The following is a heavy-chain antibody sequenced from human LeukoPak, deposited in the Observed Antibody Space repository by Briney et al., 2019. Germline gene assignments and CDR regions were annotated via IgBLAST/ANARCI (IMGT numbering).Heavy chain of an antibody. CDR3: AKSPAWLLWFGELSYYFDY. CDR2: ISYDGSNK. D-gene: IGHD3-10*01. CDR1: GFTFSSYG. Sequence: PGGSLRLSCAASGFTFSSYGMHWVRQAPGKGLEWVAVISYDGSNKYYADSVKGRFTISRDNSKNTLYLQMNSLRAEDTAVYYCAKSPAWLLWFGELSYYFDYWGQGTLVTVSS. J-gene: IGHJ4*02. V-gene: IGHV3-30*18.